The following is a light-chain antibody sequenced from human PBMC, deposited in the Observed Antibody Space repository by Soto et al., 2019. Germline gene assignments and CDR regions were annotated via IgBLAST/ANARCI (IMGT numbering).Light chain of an antibody. CDR1: QSVSSTF. V-gene: IGKV3-20*01. Sequence: EIVLTQSPGSLSLSPGERATLSGRASQSVSSTFFAWYQQRPGQAPTLLMYGASSRATGIPERFSGSGSGTDFTLTISRLEPEDFAVYYCQQFDSSVTFGQGTKVEIK. CDR2: GAS. J-gene: IGKJ1*01. CDR3: QQFDSSVT.